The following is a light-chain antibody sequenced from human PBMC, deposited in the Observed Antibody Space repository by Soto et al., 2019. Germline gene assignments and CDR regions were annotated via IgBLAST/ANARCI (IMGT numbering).Light chain of an antibody. Sequence: QSVLTQPPSVSGAPGQRVTISCTGSSSNIGAPYDVHWYQHLPGTAPKLLIYANINRPSGVPARFSGSKSGNTASLTISGLQAEDEAEYYCSSYTGSSINTVVFGGGTKVTVL. V-gene: IGLV1-40*01. CDR2: ANI. CDR1: SSNIGAPYD. CDR3: SSYTGSSINTVV. J-gene: IGLJ2*01.